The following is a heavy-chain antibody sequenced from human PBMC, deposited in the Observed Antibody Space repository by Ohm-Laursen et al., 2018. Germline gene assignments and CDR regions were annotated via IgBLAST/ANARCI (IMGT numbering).Heavy chain of an antibody. J-gene: IGHJ5*02. CDR2: IYYSGST. V-gene: IGHV4-59*01. Sequence: TLSLTCSVSAGSISSYYWSWIRQPPGKGLEWIGNIYYSGSTNYNPSLKSRVTISVDTSKNQFSLKLSSVTAADTAVYYCARVSVLNWFDPWGQGTLVTVSS. CDR3: ARVSVLNWFDP. CDR1: AGSISSYY.